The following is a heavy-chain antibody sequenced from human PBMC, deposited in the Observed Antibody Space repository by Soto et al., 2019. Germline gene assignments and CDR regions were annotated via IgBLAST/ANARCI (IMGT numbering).Heavy chain of an antibody. CDR3: ARDPTVTTGCGYHYGMDV. CDR1: GFIFSHYA. D-gene: IGHD4-17*01. J-gene: IGHJ6*02. Sequence: QVQLVESGGGVVQPGRSLRLSCAASGFIFSHYAMHWFRQAPGKGLEWVSVISYDERSKYLADSVKGRFTISRDNSKNSLWLQMNSLRAEDTAVYYCARDPTVTTGCGYHYGMDVWGQGTTVTVSS. V-gene: IGHV3-30*04. CDR2: ISYDERSK.